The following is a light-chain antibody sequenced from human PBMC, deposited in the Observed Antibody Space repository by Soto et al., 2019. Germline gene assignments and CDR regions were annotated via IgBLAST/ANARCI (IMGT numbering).Light chain of an antibody. J-gene: IGLJ1*01. CDR1: SSNIGSHY. CDR3: AAWDDSLSGYV. V-gene: IGLV1-47*01. CDR2: RNN. Sequence: QSVLTQPPSASGTPGQRVTISCSGSSSNIGSHYVYWYQQLPGTAPKLLIYRNNARPSGDPDRFSGSKSGTSASLAISGLRSEDEADYYCAAWDDSLSGYVFGTGTKLPS.